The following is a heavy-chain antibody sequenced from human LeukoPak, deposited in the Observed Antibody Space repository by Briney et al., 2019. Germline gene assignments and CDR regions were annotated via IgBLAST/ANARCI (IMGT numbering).Heavy chain of an antibody. Sequence: GGSLRLSCAASGFTFSSYWMSWVRQAPGKGLEWVANIKQDGSEKYYVDSVKGRFTISRDNAKNSLYLQMNSLRAEDTDVYYCARGMKESSRITIFGVAPTGYWGQGTLVTVSS. V-gene: IGHV3-7*04. CDR3: ARGMKESSRITIFGVAPTGY. CDR2: IKQDGSEK. J-gene: IGHJ4*02. CDR1: GFTFSSYW. D-gene: IGHD3-3*01.